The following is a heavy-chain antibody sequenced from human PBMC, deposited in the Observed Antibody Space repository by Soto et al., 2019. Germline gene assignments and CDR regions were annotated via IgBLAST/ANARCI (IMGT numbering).Heavy chain of an antibody. CDR2: IRSMTYGGTT. CDR3: PRVSRDCSIVSCYFLN. Sequence: GGSLRLSCSGSGFTFGDYAISWFRQAPGKGLEWISFIRSMTYGGTTDYAPSLKDRFSISRDDSKTSAYLQMNSLKTEDTAVNYCPRVSRDCSIVSCYFLNWGQGTLVTVSS. V-gene: IGHV3-49*03. J-gene: IGHJ4*02. D-gene: IGHD2-15*01. CDR1: GFTFGDYA.